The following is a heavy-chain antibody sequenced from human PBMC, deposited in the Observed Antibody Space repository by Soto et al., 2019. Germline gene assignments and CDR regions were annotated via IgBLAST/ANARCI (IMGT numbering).Heavy chain of an antibody. Sequence: PSVTLSRPCTVSAGSISSGGYYWSWIRQHPGKAQEWIGYIYYSGSTCYNTSLKSRVTISVDTSKNQFSLKLSSVTAADTAVYYCARRITRVDIWDPKLQVFDYWGQGTLVTVSS. J-gene: IGHJ4*02. CDR1: AGSISSGGYY. CDR3: ARRITRVDIWDPKLQVFDY. CDR2: IYYSGST. D-gene: IGHD3-10*01. V-gene: IGHV4-31*03.